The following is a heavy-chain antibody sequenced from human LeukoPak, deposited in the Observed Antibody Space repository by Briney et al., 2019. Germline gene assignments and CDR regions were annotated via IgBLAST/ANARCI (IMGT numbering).Heavy chain of an antibody. D-gene: IGHD2-2*02. CDR3: ARGLFRYCSSTSCYRGRYFDY. Sequence: SETLSLTCAVYGGSFSGYYWSWIRQPPGKGLEWIGEINHSGSTNYNPSLKSRVTISVDTSKNQFSLTLSSVTAADTAVYYCARGLFRYCSSTSCYRGRYFDYWGQGTLVTVSS. V-gene: IGHV4-34*01. J-gene: IGHJ4*02. CDR2: INHSGST. CDR1: GGSFSGYY.